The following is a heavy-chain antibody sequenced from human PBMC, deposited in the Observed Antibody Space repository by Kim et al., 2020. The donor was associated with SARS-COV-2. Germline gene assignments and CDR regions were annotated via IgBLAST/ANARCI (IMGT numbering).Heavy chain of an antibody. CDR3: ARDRYFDFGDYIYFDY. J-gene: IGHJ4*02. D-gene: IGHD4-17*01. Sequence: SLKSRVTISVDTSKNQFSLKLSSVTAADTAVYYCARDRYFDFGDYIYFDYWGQGTLVTVSS. V-gene: IGHV4-34*01.